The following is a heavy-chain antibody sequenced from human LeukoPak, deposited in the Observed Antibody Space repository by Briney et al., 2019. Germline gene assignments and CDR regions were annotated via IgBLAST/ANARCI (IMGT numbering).Heavy chain of an antibody. D-gene: IGHD3-3*01. CDR1: GGTFSSYP. V-gene: IGHV1-69*06. CDR3: ARGLDDFWSGESNWFDP. CDR2: IIPMFDTA. J-gene: IGHJ5*02. Sequence: SVKVSCKASGGTFSSYPISWVRQAPGQGLEWMGGIIPMFDTADFAQKFQGRVTITADTSTSTAYMQLSSLRSEDTAVYYCARGLDDFWSGESNWFDPWGQGTLVTVSS.